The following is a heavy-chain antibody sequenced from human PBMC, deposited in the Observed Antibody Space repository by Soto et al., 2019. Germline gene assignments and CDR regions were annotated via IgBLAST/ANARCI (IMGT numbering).Heavy chain of an antibody. CDR1: GFTFSTYW. J-gene: IGHJ4*02. V-gene: IGHV3-7*01. CDR3: VRDSTPHYSGDEWVY. D-gene: IGHD5-12*01. Sequence: PGGSLRLSCAGSGFTFSTYWMGWVRQDPGKGLGWVANIKNDGSEQYYVDSVKGRFTISRDNGKNSVYLQMNSLRAEDTAVYFCVRDSTPHYSGDEWVYWGQGTLVTVSS. CDR2: IKNDGSEQ.